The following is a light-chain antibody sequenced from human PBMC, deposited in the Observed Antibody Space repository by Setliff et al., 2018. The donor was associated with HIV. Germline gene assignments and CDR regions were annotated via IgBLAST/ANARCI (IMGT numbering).Light chain of an antibody. CDR1: SSDIGNSNL. Sequence: QSVLTQPASVSGSPGQSITISCTGTSSDIGNSNLVSWYQQHPGKAPKLIIYEATQRPSGFSNRFSGSKSGNTASLTISGLQAEDEADYYCCSFAGDTIYVLFGGGT. CDR3: CSFAGDTIYVL. CDR2: EAT. V-gene: IGLV2-23*01. J-gene: IGLJ2*01.